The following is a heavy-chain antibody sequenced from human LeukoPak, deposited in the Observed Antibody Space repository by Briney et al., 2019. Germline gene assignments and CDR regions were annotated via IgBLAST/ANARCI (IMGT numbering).Heavy chain of an antibody. CDR2: MNPNSGNT. D-gene: IGHD4-17*01. CDR1: GYTFTSYD. J-gene: IGHJ4*02. CDR3: ARGGTTVTLLDY. Sequence: ASVKVSCKASGYTFTSYDINWVRQATGQGLEWMGWMNPNSGNTGYAQKFQGRVTITRNTSISTAYMELSSLRSEDTAVYYCARGGTTVTLLDYWGQGTLVTVSS. V-gene: IGHV1-8*01.